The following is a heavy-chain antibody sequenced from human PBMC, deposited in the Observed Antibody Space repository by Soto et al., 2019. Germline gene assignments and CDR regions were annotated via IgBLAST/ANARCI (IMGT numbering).Heavy chain of an antibody. CDR3: ARSWGYIDY. CDR2: MYSDGST. Sequence: PGGSLRLSCAASGFIVSSNYMSWVRQAPGKGLECVSVMYSDGSTDYAVSVQGRFTISRDKSKNTLYLQMDSLRAEDTAVYYCARSWGYIDYWGQGTLVTVSS. V-gene: IGHV3-53*01. D-gene: IGHD5-12*01. CDR1: GFIVSSNY. J-gene: IGHJ4*02.